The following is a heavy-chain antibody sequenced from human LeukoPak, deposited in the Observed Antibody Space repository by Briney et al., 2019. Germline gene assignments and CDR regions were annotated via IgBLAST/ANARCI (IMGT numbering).Heavy chain of an antibody. CDR3: AKMKGLYYYDSAGYSDN. J-gene: IGHJ4*02. CDR1: GFSISSYA. D-gene: IGHD3-22*01. V-gene: IGHV3-23*01. Sequence: GGSLRLSCAASGFSISSYAMSWVRQAPGKGLEWVSAISGGGGTTYYADSVKGRFTISRDNSKNTLYLQMNSLSAEDTDVYFCAKMKGLYYYDSAGYSDNWGQGTLVTVSS. CDR2: ISGGGGTT.